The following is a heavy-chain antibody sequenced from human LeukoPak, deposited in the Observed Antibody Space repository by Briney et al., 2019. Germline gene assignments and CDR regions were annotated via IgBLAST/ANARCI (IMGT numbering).Heavy chain of an antibody. D-gene: IGHD2-2*01. J-gene: IGHJ4*02. CDR2: IYSGGST. Sequence: EGSLRLSCAASGFTVSSNYMSWVRQAPGKGLEWVSVIYSGGSTYYADSVKGRFTISRDNSKNTLYLQMNSLRAEDTAAYYCAKELLGVPAAYWGQGTLVSVSS. V-gene: IGHV3-53*01. CDR3: AKELLGVPAAY. CDR1: GFTVSSNY.